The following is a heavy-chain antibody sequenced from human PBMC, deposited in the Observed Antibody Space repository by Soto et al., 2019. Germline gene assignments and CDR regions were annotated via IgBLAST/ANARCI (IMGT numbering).Heavy chain of an antibody. D-gene: IGHD4-17*01. CDR2: ISGSGGST. V-gene: IGHV3-23*01. J-gene: IGHJ4*02. CDR3: AKDPVGYGVPMIFDY. CDR1: GFTFSSYA. Sequence: PGGSLRLSCAASGFTFSSYAMSWVRKAPGKGLEWVSAISGSGGSTYYADSVKGRFTISRDNSKNTLYLQMNSLRAEDTAVYYCAKDPVGYGVPMIFDYWGQGTLVTVSS.